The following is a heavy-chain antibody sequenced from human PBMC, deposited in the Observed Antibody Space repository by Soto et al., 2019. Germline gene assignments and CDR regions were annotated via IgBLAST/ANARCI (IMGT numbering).Heavy chain of an antibody. Sequence: GGSLRLSCAASGFTFSSYSMNWVRQAPGKGLEWVSSISSSSSYIYYADSVKGRFTISRDNAKNSLYLQMNSLRAEDTAVYYCARAEGGYDLLGYFDYWGQGTLVTVSS. D-gene: IGHD3-9*01. CDR3: ARAEGGYDLLGYFDY. CDR1: GFTFSSYS. CDR2: ISSSSSYI. J-gene: IGHJ4*02. V-gene: IGHV3-21*01.